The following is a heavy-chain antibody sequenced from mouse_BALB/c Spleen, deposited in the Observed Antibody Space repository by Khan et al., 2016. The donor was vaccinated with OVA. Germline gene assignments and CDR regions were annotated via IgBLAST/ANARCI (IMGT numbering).Heavy chain of an antibody. Sequence: QVQLQQPGAELVRPGASVKLSCKTPGYIFTNYWIHWVKQRSGQGLEWIARIYPGTGSTYYSDNFKGKATLTADKSSSTAYMQLSSLKSEDSAVYFYARGDYGSTYVFPCWGQGTLVTVSA. D-gene: IGHD1-1*01. CDR2: IYPGTGST. V-gene: IGHV1-76*01. J-gene: IGHJ3*01. CDR1: GYIFTNYW. CDR3: ARGDYGSTYVFPC.